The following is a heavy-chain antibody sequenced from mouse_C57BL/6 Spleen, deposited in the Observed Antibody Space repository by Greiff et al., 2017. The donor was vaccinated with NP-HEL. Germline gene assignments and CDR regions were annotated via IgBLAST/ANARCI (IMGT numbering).Heavy chain of an antibody. D-gene: IGHD2-3*01. J-gene: IGHJ2*01. CDR2: IDPSDSDT. CDR1: GYTFTSYW. Sequence: QVQLQQPGAELVRPGSSVKLSCKASGYTFTSYWMHWVKQRPKQGLEWIGNIDPSDSDTHYNQKFKDKATLTVDKSSSTAYMQLSSLTSEDSAVYYGSRGVYDGYYVDYWGQGTTLTVSS. CDR3: SRGVYDGYYVDY. V-gene: IGHV1-52*01.